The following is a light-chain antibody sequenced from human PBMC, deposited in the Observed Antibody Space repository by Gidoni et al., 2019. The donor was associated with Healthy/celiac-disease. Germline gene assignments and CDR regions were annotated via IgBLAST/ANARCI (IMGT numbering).Light chain of an antibody. Sequence: QAVVTQEPSLTVSPGGTVTLTCGSSTGAVTSGHYPYWFQQKPGQAPRTLIYGTSNKHSLTPARFSGSLLGGKAALTLSGAQPEDEAEYYCLLSYSGARGVFGGGTKLTVL. CDR2: GTS. J-gene: IGLJ3*02. CDR3: LLSYSGARGV. V-gene: IGLV7-46*01. CDR1: TGAVTSGHY.